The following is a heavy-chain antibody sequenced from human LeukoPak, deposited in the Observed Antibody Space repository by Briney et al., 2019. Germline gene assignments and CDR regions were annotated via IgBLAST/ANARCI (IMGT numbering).Heavy chain of an antibody. Sequence: PGGSLRLSCAAAGFNFSNYWMTWVRQAPGKGLEWVANIKQDGTEKYYVDSVKGRFTISRDNAKNSLYLQMNSLRAEDTAMYYCAREYYDNSGGEDAFDIWGPGTMVTVSS. V-gene: IGHV3-7*05. D-gene: IGHD3-22*01. CDR3: AREYYDNSGGEDAFDI. CDR2: IKQDGTEK. J-gene: IGHJ3*02. CDR1: GFNFSNYW.